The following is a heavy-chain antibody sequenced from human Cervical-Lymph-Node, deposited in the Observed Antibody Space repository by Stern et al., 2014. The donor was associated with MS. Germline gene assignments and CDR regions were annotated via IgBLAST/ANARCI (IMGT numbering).Heavy chain of an antibody. CDR3: ASGTRSSWYFDF. CDR2: ILPIFETA. V-gene: IGHV1-69*12. J-gene: IGHJ4*02. CDR1: GGTFSSDA. D-gene: IGHD6-13*01. Sequence: QDQLVQSGAEVKKPGSSMKVSCKASGGTFSSDAIGWVRQAPGQGLEWMGGILPIFETANYAQKFQGRVTITAGQSTKTAYLELSSLTSGDTAMYFCASGTRSSWYFDFWGQGTLVTVST.